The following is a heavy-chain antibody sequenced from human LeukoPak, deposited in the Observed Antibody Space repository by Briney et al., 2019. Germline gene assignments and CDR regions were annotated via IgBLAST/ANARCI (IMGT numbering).Heavy chain of an antibody. V-gene: IGHV1-69*04. Sequence: ASVKVSCKASGGTFSSYAISWVRQAPGQGLEWMGRIIPILGIANYAQKFQGRVTITADKSTSAAYMELSSLRSEDTAVYYCARDQDHIAVAGIDYWGQGTLVTVSS. CDR2: IIPILGIA. CDR3: ARDQDHIAVAGIDY. J-gene: IGHJ4*02. CDR1: GGTFSSYA. D-gene: IGHD6-19*01.